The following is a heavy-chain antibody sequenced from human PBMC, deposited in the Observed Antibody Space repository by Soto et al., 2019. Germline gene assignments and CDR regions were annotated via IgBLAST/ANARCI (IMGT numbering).Heavy chain of an antibody. Sequence: EVQLLESGGGLVQPGGSLRRSCAASGFTFSIYAMSWVRQAPGKGMEWVSEISGSGTSTYYSDSVKGRFTISRDNSKNLLNLQMNSLEVEDTAVYFCAKDEGEYSSNFDSWRQGTLVSVSS. CDR1: GFTFSIYA. CDR3: AKDEGEYSSNFDS. J-gene: IGHJ4*02. CDR2: ISGSGTST. V-gene: IGHV3-23*01. D-gene: IGHD6-13*01.